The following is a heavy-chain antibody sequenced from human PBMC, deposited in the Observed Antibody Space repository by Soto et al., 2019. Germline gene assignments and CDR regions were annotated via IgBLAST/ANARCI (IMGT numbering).Heavy chain of an antibody. J-gene: IGHJ4*02. V-gene: IGHV1-69*02. CDR1: GGTFSSYT. D-gene: IGHD6-19*01. Sequence: QVQLVQSGAEVKKPGSSVKVSCKASGGTFSSYTISWVRQAPGQGLEWMGRIIPILGIANYAQKFQGRVTITADKSTSTAFMELSSLRSEDTAVYYCARGAAGTIFDYWGQGTLVTVSS. CDR3: ARGAAGTIFDY. CDR2: IIPILGIA.